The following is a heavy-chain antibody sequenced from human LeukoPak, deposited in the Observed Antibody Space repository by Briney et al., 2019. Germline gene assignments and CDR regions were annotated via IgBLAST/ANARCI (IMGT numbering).Heavy chain of an antibody. V-gene: IGHV1-69*13. Sequence: ASVKVSCKASGYTFTSYAMHWVRQAAGQRREWMGGIFPVFGTPTYAQKFQGRVTITANESTRTAHMELSSLRSDDPPVYHCAGGPHTSSWYKHAFATWAQGTMVTVSS. J-gene: IGHJ3*02. CDR3: AGGPHTSSWYKHAFAT. D-gene: IGHD6-13*01. CDR2: IFPVFGTP. CDR1: GYTFTSYA.